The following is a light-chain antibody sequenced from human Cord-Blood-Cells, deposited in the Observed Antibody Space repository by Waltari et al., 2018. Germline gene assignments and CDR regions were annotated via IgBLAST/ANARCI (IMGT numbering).Light chain of an antibody. V-gene: IGKV3-11*01. Sequence: EIVLTQSPATLSLSPGERATLSCRASQTVSSYLAWYQQKPGQAPRRRIDGSSNRATGIPARFRGRWSETDFTLTISSLEPEDCAVYYCQQRSNWPPTFGPGTKVDIK. J-gene: IGKJ3*01. CDR2: GSS. CDR3: QQRSNWPPT. CDR1: QTVSSY.